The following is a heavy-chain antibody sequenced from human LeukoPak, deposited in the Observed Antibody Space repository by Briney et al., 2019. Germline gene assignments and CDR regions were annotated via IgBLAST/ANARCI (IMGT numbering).Heavy chain of an antibody. CDR1: GFTVSSNY. J-gene: IGHJ4*02. V-gene: IGHV3-66*01. D-gene: IGHD3-22*01. CDR2: IYSGGST. Sequence: GGSLRLSCAASGFTVSSNYMSWVRQAPGKGLEWVSVIYSGGSTYYADSVKGRFTISRDNSKNTLYLQMNSLRAEDTAVYYCARALMYYYDSSGYSYNYFDYWGQGTLVTVSS. CDR3: ARALMYYYDSSGYSYNYFDY.